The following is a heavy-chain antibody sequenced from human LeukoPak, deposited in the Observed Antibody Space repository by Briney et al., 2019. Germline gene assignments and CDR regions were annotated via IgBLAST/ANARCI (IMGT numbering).Heavy chain of an antibody. D-gene: IGHD1-20*01. CDR3: ATLYNWNDDGNAFDI. CDR1: GYSISSGYY. V-gene: IGHV4-38-2*02. J-gene: IGHJ3*02. CDR2: IYYSGST. Sequence: SETLSLTCTVSGYSISSGYYWGWIRQPPGKGLEWIGSIYYSGSTYYNPSLKSRVTISVDTSKNQFSLKLSSVTAADTAVYYCATLYNWNDDGNAFDIWGQGTMVTVSS.